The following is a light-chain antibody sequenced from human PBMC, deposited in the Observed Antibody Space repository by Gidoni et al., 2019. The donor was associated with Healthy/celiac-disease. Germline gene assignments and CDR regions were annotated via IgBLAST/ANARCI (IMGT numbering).Light chain of an antibody. V-gene: IGKV3-11*01. CDR3: QQRSNWPPLT. CDR2: DAS. J-gene: IGKJ4*01. Sequence: IVFTPSPAPLSLSQGERATLSCRASQSVSSYLAWYQQKPGQAPRLLIYDASNRATGIPARFSGSGSGTDFTLTISSLEPEDFAVYYCQQRSNWPPLTFGGGTKVEIK. CDR1: QSVSSY.